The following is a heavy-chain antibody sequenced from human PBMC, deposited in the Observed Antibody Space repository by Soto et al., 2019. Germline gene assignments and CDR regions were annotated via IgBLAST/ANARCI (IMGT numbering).Heavy chain of an antibody. D-gene: IGHD2-15*01. CDR2: IDPSGGST. CDR3: ARSGSGGKVDY. Sequence: ASVKVSCKASGYTFTSYYMHWVRQAPVQGLEWMGIIDPSGGSTSYAQKFQGRATITRDTSTSTVYMELSSLRSEDTAVYYCARSGSGGKVDYWGQGTLVTVSS. V-gene: IGHV1-46*03. CDR1: GYTFTSYY. J-gene: IGHJ4*02.